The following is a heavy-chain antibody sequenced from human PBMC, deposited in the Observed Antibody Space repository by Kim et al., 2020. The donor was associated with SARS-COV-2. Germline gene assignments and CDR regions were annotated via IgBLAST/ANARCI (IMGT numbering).Heavy chain of an antibody. CDR2: IWYDGSNK. CDR1: GFTFSSYG. D-gene: IGHD3-22*01. V-gene: IGHV3-33*01. CDR3: AGGWLLQLPVDY. J-gene: IGHJ4*02. Sequence: GGSLRLSCAASGFTFSSYGMHWVRQAPGKGLEWVAVIWYDGSNKYYADSVKGRFTISRDNSKNTLYLQMNSLRAEDTAVYYCAGGWLLQLPVDYWGQGTLVTVSS.